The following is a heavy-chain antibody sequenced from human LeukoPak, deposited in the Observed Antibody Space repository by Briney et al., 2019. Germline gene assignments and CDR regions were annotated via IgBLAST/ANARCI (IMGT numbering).Heavy chain of an antibody. CDR3: ARAGGYYGSGSYLSLDY. Sequence: GASVKVSCKASGYTFTGYYMHWVRQAPGQGLEWMGWITPNSGGTNYAQEFQGRVTMTRDTSISTAYMELSRLRSDDTAVYYCARAGGYYGSGSYLSLDYWGQGTLVTVSS. V-gene: IGHV1-2*02. J-gene: IGHJ4*02. CDR1: GYTFTGYY. D-gene: IGHD3-10*01. CDR2: ITPNSGGT.